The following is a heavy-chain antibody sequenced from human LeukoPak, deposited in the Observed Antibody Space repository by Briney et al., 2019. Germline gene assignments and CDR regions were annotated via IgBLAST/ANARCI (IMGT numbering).Heavy chain of an antibody. D-gene: IGHD3-3*01. CDR1: GFTFSNYG. CDR2: IWYDGSNK. CDR3: AKNLGGYYDFWSGPEKTFDY. V-gene: IGHV3-30*02. J-gene: IGHJ4*02. Sequence: GGSLRLSCAASGFTFSNYGMHWVRQAPGKGLEWVAVIWYDGSNKYYGDSVKGRFTISRDNSKNTLYLQMNSLRAEDTAVYYCAKNLGGYYDFWSGPEKTFDYWGQGTLDTVSS.